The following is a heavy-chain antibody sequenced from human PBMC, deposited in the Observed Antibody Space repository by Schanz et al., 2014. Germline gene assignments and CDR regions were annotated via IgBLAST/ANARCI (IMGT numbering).Heavy chain of an antibody. V-gene: IGHV3-23*04. CDR1: GFTFSTSA. CDR2: ISGDHRNT. Sequence: EVQLVESGGGLVKPGGSLRLSCAASGFTFSTSAMSWVRQVPGKGLEWVSSISGDHRNTFYADSVKGRFTISRDNAKNSLYLQMDSLRAEDTAVYYCARDLPRTFLFDYWGQGTLVTVSS. J-gene: IGHJ4*02. CDR3: ARDLPRTFLFDY.